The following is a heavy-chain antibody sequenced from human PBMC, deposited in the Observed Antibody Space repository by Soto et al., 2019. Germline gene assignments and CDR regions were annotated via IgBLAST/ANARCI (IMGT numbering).Heavy chain of an antibody. D-gene: IGHD5-12*01. CDR3: ARNHAGGYSGLFDP. CDR1: GYTFNNYG. J-gene: IGHJ5*02. Sequence: QVHLVQSGAEVKKPGASVKVSCKASGYTFNNYGISWGRQAPGQGPEWMGWISAYNGNTNYEQKFQGRMTMTTDTSTSTAYMELRSLRSDDTAVYYCARNHAGGYSGLFDPSGQGTLVTVSS. V-gene: IGHV1-18*01. CDR2: ISAYNGNT.